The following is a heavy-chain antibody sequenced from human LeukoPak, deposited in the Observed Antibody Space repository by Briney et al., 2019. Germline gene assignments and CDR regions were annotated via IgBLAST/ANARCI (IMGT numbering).Heavy chain of an antibody. CDR1: GGSISSHY. V-gene: IGHV4-59*11. CDR3: ARVGYYYDSSGYYPFDY. Sequence: PSETLSLTCTVSGGSISSHYWSWIRQPPGKGLEWIGYIYYSGSTNYNPSLKSRVTISVDTSKNQFSLKLSSVTAADTAVYYCARVGYYYDSSGYYPFDYRGQGTLVTVSS. CDR2: IYYSGST. J-gene: IGHJ4*02. D-gene: IGHD3-22*01.